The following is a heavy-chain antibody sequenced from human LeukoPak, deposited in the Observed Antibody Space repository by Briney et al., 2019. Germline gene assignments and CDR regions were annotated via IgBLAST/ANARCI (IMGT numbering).Heavy chain of an antibody. CDR3: ARGGSSWYGVGFDY. V-gene: IGHV4-34*01. J-gene: IGHJ4*02. CDR2: INHSGST. D-gene: IGHD6-13*01. Sequence: SETLSLTCAVYGGSFSGYYWSWIRQPPGKGLEWMGEINHSGSTNYNPSLKSRVTISVDTSKNQFSLKLSSVTAADAAVYYCARGGSSWYGVGFDYWGQGTLVTASS. CDR1: GGSFSGYY.